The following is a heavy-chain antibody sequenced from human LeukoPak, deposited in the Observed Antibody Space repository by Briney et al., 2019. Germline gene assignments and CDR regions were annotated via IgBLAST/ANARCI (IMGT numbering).Heavy chain of an antibody. Sequence: SETLSLTCAVYGGSFSGYYWSWIRQPPGKGLEWIAEINHSGNTNYNPSLKSRVTISVDTSKNQFSLRLKSVTAADTAVYYCARGQGYYDSSGYYYFDRWGQGTLVTVSS. J-gene: IGHJ4*02. CDR1: GGSFSGYY. CDR2: INHSGNT. V-gene: IGHV4-34*01. D-gene: IGHD3-22*01. CDR3: ARGQGYYDSSGYYYFDR.